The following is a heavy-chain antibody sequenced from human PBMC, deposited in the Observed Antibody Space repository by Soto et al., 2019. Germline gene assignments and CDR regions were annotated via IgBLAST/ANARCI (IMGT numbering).Heavy chain of an antibody. Sequence: QVQLVQSGAEVKKPGSSVKVSCKASGGTFSSYAISWVRHAPGQGLEWMGGIIPIFGTANYAQKFQGRVTITAYKSTSTAYMELSSLRSEDTAVYYCARVWVHCSSTSCYYGMDVWGQGTTVTVSS. CDR2: IIPIFGTA. J-gene: IGHJ6*02. V-gene: IGHV1-69*06. CDR1: GGTFSSYA. D-gene: IGHD2-2*01. CDR3: ARVWVHCSSTSCYYGMDV.